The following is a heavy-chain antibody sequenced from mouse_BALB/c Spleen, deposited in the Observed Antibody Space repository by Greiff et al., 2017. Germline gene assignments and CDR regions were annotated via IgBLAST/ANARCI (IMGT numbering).Heavy chain of an antibody. CDR3: ARNMITTTVRLAY. CDR2: IWSGGST. J-gene: IGHJ3*01. D-gene: IGHD2-4*01. CDR1: GFSLTSYG. Sequence: VQLQESGPGLVQPSQSLSITCTVSGFSLTSYGVHWVRQSPGKGLEWLGVIWSGGSTDYNAAFISRLSISKDNSKSQVFFKMNSLQANDTAIYYCARNMITTTVRLAYWGQGTLVTVSA. V-gene: IGHV2-2*02.